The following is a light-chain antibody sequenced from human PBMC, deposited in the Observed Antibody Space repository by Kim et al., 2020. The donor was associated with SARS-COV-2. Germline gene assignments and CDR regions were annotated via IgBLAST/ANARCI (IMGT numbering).Light chain of an antibody. CDR2: GAS. CDR3: QQYNNWPLT. Sequence: SVSPGERATLSCRASQSVSSNLAWYQHKPGQAPRLLIYGASTRATGIPARFSGSGSGTEFTLTISSLQSEDFAVYYCQQYNNWPLTFGGGTKLEI. J-gene: IGKJ4*01. CDR1: QSVSSN. V-gene: IGKV3-15*01.